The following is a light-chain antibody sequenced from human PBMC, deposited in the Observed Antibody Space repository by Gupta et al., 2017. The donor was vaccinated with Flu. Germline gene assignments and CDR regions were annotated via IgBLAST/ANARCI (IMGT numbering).Light chain of an antibody. V-gene: IGKV3-15*01. J-gene: IGKJ1*01. CDR2: AAS. CDR3: QQYNNSWT. CDR1: QSVDSN. Sequence: EKVMTQSPATLSVSPGERATLSCRASQSVDSNLAWYQKKPGQAPRLIIYAASTRATGIPDRFSGSGSGTEFTLTISSLQSEDFAVYYWQQYNNSWTFGQGTKVEIK.